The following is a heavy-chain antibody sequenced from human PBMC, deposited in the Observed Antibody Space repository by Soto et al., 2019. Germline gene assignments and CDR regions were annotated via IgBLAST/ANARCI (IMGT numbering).Heavy chain of an antibody. CDR1: GGSMRSYY. CDR3: AGIGEDVYYGMDV. J-gene: IGHJ6*02. D-gene: IGHD2-21*01. CDR2: IYSRGDT. V-gene: IGHV4-4*07. Sequence: SETLSLTXSVSGGSMRSYYWNWLRQPAGKGLEWIGRIYSRGDTNYNPSVKSRVTMSVDTSKNEFSLRLNSVTAADTAVYYCAGIGEDVYYGMDVWGQGTTVTVSS.